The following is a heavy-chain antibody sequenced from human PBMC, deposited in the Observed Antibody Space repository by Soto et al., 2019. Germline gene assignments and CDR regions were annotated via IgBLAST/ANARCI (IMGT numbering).Heavy chain of an antibody. CDR2: LIPIFGTA. CDR1: GGTFSSYA. Sequence: QVQLVQSGAEVKKPGSSVKVSCQASGGTFSSYAISWVRQAPGQGLEWVGGLIPIFGTANYAQKFQGRVTITVDESTSTAYMELSSLRSEDTAVYYCARGGSYDSSGYLPPYMYYFDYWGQGTLVTVSS. CDR3: ARGGSYDSSGYLPPYMYYFDY. D-gene: IGHD3-22*01. J-gene: IGHJ4*02. V-gene: IGHV1-69*01.